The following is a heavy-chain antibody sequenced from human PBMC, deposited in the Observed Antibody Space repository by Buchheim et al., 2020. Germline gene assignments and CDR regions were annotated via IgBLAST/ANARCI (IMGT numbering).Heavy chain of an antibody. CDR1: GFTFSSYG. CDR2: ISYDGSNK. CDR3: AKIVIAVAGPHDAFDI. V-gene: IGHV3-30*18. J-gene: IGHJ3*02. D-gene: IGHD6-19*01. Sequence: QVQLVESGGGVVQPGRSLRLSCAASGFTFSSYGMHWVRQAPGKGLEWVAVISYDGSNKYYADSVKGRFTISRDNSKNTLYLQMNSLRAEDTAVYYCAKIVIAVAGPHDAFDIWGQGT.